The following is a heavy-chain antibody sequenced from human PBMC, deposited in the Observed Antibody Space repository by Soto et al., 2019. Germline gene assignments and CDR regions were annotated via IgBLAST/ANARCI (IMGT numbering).Heavy chain of an antibody. D-gene: IGHD4-17*01. J-gene: IGHJ4*02. CDR2: IFYSGGT. Sequence: QLLLQESGPGLVKPSETLSLTCTVSGDSISTSNYYWGWIRQPPGEGLEWIRHIFYSGGTYYNPSLKSRVTISVDTSKNQFSLKLNSITAADTAVYFCARRGGGDYLFDSWGQGMLVTVSS. V-gene: IGHV4-39*01. CDR3: ARRGGGDYLFDS. CDR1: GDSISTSNYY.